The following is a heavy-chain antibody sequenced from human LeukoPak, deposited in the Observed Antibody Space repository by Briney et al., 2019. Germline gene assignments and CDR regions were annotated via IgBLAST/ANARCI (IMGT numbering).Heavy chain of an antibody. Sequence: GGSLRLSCAASGFIFSNYAMTWARLTPGKGLEWVSAISGSGGSTYYADSVKGRLTISRDNSKNTLYLQMNSLRAEDTAVYYCAKDAGGLYYGMDVWGQGTTVTVSS. CDR1: GFIFSNYA. V-gene: IGHV3-23*01. J-gene: IGHJ6*02. CDR3: AKDAGGLYYGMDV. CDR2: ISGSGGST. D-gene: IGHD3-16*01.